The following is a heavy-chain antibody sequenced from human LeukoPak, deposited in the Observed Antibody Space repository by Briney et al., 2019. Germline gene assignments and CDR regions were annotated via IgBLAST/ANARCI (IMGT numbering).Heavy chain of an antibody. D-gene: IGHD6-19*01. Sequence: PGGSLRLSCAASGFTFDDYAMHWVRQAPGKGLEWVSGISWNSGSIGYADSVKGRFTISRDNAKNSLYLQMNSLRAEDTAVYYCARDQGVAGYVIGYWGQGTLVTVSS. CDR1: GFTFDDYA. CDR3: ARDQGVAGYVIGY. V-gene: IGHV3-9*01. CDR2: ISWNSGSI. J-gene: IGHJ4*02.